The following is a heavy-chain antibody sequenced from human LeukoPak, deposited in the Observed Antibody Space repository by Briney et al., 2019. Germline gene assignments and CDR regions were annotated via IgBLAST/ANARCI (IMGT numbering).Heavy chain of an antibody. J-gene: IGHJ4*02. Sequence: PGGSLRLSCAASGFSFSNYWMHWVRQPPGRGLEWVANIKQDGSEKYYVDSVKGRFTISRDNAKNSLYLQMNSLRAEDTAVYYCASGLELDYWGQGTLVTVSS. CDR2: IKQDGSEK. CDR1: GFSFSNYW. V-gene: IGHV3-7*03. CDR3: ASGLELDY.